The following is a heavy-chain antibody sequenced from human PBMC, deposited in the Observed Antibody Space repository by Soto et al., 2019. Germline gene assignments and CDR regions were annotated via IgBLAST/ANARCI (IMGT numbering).Heavy chain of an antibody. J-gene: IGHJ4*02. Sequence: QVQLVQSGAEVRKPGSSVKVSCKASGGTFSRHAISWVRQAPGQGLEWMGGIIPIFGTANNAQKFQGRVTIIADEATSTVYMELSSLRSEDTAMEYCARGWGYDSNDYYYAYWGQGTLVIVSS. V-gene: IGHV1-69*01. CDR2: IIPIFGTA. CDR3: ARGWGYDSNDYYYAY. CDR1: GGTFSRHA. D-gene: IGHD3-22*01.